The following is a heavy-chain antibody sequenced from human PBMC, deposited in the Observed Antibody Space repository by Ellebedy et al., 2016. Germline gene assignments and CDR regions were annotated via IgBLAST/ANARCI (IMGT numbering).Heavy chain of an antibody. J-gene: IGHJ5*02. Sequence: GESLKISREVSGFTFSNYWMHWVRQTPGKGPVWVSRINSDGGRVSYADSVKGRFTISRDNAKNTLFLEMHSLRAEDSAVYHCARSSSGYYDLWGRGTLVSVSS. CDR1: GFTFSNYW. CDR2: INSDGGRV. D-gene: IGHD3-22*01. CDR3: ARSSSGYYDL. V-gene: IGHV3-74*01.